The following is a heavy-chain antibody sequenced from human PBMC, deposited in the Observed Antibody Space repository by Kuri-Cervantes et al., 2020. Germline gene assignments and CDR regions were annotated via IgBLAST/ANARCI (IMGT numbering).Heavy chain of an antibody. D-gene: IGHD6-13*01. J-gene: IGHJ6*02. CDR2: ISSSSYI. CDR1: GFTFSSYS. CDR3: ARDYSSSWYTPPIYYYYGMDV. Sequence: GGSLRLSCAASGFTFSSYSMNWVRQAPGKGPEWVSSISSSSYIYYADSVKGRFTISRDNAKNSLYLQMNSLRAEDTAVYYCARDYSSSWYTPPIYYYYGMDVWGQGTTVTVSS. V-gene: IGHV3-21*01.